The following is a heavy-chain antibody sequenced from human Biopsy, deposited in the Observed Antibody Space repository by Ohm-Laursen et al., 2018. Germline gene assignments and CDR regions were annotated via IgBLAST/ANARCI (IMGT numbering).Heavy chain of an antibody. Sequence: SLRLSCAASGFDFSDYSMSWVRQAPGKGLEWVSSVTTTSSYIYYADSVKGRFTISRDNAKNCLYLQMNSLRTQDTALYYCARDGGVSYFGLDVWGLGTTATVSS. CDR3: ARDGGVSYFGLDV. V-gene: IGHV3-21*04. J-gene: IGHJ6*02. CDR1: GFDFSDYS. D-gene: IGHD3-16*01. CDR2: VTTTSSYI.